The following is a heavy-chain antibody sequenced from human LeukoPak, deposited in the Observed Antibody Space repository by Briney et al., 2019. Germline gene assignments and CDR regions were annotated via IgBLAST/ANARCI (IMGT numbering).Heavy chain of an antibody. Sequence: SETLSLTCTVSGYSISSGYYWGWIRQPPGKGLEWTGSIDHSGSTYYNPSLKSRITISVDTSKNQFPLKLSSVTAADTAVYYCARDSALAQAVTFDYWGQGTLVTVSS. J-gene: IGHJ4*02. D-gene: IGHD6-19*01. V-gene: IGHV4-38-2*02. CDR1: GYSISSGYY. CDR3: ARDSALAQAVTFDY. CDR2: IDHSGST.